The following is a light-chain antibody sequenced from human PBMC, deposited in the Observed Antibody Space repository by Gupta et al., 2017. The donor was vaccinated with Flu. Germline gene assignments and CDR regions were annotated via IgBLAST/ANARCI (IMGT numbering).Light chain of an antibody. Sequence: SSVSASGGDRVTITCRASQGISSWLAWYQQKPGKAPKLLIYAASSWQSGVPSRFSGSGSGTDLTLTISSRQAEDFAAYYCQQANSFPPFTFGHGTNVDIK. V-gene: IGKV1-12*01. CDR2: AAS. CDR3: QQANSFPPFT. J-gene: IGKJ3*01. CDR1: QGISSW.